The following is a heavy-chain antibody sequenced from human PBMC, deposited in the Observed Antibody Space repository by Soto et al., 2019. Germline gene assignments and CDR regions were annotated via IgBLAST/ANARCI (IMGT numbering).Heavy chain of an antibody. V-gene: IGHV4-39*07. J-gene: IGHJ4*02. CDR3: ARVGGDDFGDSGGFDY. CDR2: MFYGVST. D-gene: IGHD4-17*01. CDR1: GSSINSSGYY. Sequence: PSGTLSLTCTVSGSSINSSGYYWGWIRQPPGKGLEWIGSMFYGVSTNYNPSLKSRVSISVDTSKNHFSLQLRSVTAADTAVYYCARVGGDDFGDSGGFDYWGQGTLVTVSS.